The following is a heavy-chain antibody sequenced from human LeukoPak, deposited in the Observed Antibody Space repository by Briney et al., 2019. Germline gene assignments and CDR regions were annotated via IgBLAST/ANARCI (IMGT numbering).Heavy chain of an antibody. J-gene: IGHJ4*02. D-gene: IGHD2-15*01. V-gene: IGHV5-51*01. Sequence: GESLKISCKGSGYSFTSYWIGWVRPLPGKGLEWMGIIYPGDSDTRYSPPFQGQVTISADKSISTAYLQWSSLKASDTAMYYCARLVVTNTGDYWGQGTLVTVSS. CDR1: GYSFTSYW. CDR3: ARLVVTNTGDY. CDR2: IYPGDSDT.